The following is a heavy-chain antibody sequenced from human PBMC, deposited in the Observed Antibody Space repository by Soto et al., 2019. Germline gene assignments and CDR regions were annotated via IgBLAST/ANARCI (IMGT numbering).Heavy chain of an antibody. CDR3: ARADRSNYYYYYGMDV. Sequence: ASVKVSCKASGYSFIGYDIIWVRQAPGQGLEWMGWISPYNGNTNYAQNLQGRVTMTTDTSTSTTYMELRSLRSDDTAVYYCARADRSNYYYYYGMDVWGQGTTVTVSS. CDR2: ISPYNGNT. CDR1: GYSFIGYD. J-gene: IGHJ6*02. V-gene: IGHV1-18*04.